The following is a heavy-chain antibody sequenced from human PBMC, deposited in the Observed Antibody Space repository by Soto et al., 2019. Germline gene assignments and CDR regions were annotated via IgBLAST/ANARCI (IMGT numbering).Heavy chain of an antibody. Sequence: EVQLVESGGGLVQPGGSLRLSCAASGFTFSSYWMSWVRQAPGKGLEWVANIKQDGSEKYYVDSVKGRFTISRDNAKNSLYLQMNSLRAEDTAVYYCARDHCSSTSCYVVDYWDQGTLVTVSS. V-gene: IGHV3-7*01. CDR3: ARDHCSSTSCYVVDY. CDR1: GFTFSSYW. J-gene: IGHJ4*02. CDR2: IKQDGSEK. D-gene: IGHD2-2*01.